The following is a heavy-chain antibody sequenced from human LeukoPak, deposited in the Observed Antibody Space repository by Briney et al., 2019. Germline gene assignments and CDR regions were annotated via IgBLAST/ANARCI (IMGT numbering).Heavy chain of an antibody. CDR2: IKQDGSEK. V-gene: IGHV3-7*01. J-gene: IGHJ4*02. CDR1: RFTFSSYW. D-gene: IGHD1-14*01. Sequence: GGSLRLSCAASRFTFSSYWMSWVRQAPGKGLEWVANIKQDGSEKYYVDSVKGRFTVSRDNAKNSLYLQMNSLRAEDKAVYYCARDGRAWYYWGQGTLVTVSS. CDR3: ARDGRAWYY.